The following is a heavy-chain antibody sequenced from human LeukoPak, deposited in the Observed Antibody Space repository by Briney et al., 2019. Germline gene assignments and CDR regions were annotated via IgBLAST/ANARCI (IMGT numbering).Heavy chain of an antibody. CDR2: INPNSGDT. D-gene: IGHD1-26*01. Sequence: VASVKVSCKASGYTFTDSYMDWVRQAPGQGLEWMGWINPNSGDTNYAQKFQGRVTMTRDTSISTAYMELSRLTSDDTAVYYCARGADLVVGSTGLDYWGQGTLVTVSS. CDR3: ARGADLVVGSTGLDY. V-gene: IGHV1-2*02. CDR1: GYTFTDSY. J-gene: IGHJ4*02.